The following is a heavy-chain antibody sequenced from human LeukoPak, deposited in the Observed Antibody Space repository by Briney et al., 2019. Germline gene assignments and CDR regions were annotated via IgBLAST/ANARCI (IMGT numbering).Heavy chain of an antibody. CDR2: ISWISVSI. CDR1: GFTFDDYA. CDR3: AKSVATITPPFL. Sequence: GGSLRLSCAASGFTFDDYAMHWVRQAPGKGLEWVSGISWISVSIGYADSVKGRFTISRDNAKNSLYLQMNSLRAEDTALYYCAKSVATITPPFLWGQGTLVTVSS. V-gene: IGHV3-9*01. D-gene: IGHD5-12*01. J-gene: IGHJ4*02.